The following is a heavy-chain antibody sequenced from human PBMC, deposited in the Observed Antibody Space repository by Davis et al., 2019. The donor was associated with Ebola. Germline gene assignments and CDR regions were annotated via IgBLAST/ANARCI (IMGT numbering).Heavy chain of an antibody. V-gene: IGHV4-39*01. D-gene: IGHD3-22*01. CDR3: ARRHTYYYDSSGYYKTHYFDY. Sequence: SETLSLTCTVSGGSVSSSRYYWGWIRQPPEKGLEWTGTIDYSGNTYYNPSLKSRVTISVDTSKNQFSLKLTSVTAADTAVYYCARRHTYYYDSSGYYKTHYFDYWGQGTLVTVSS. CDR2: IDYSGNT. J-gene: IGHJ4*02. CDR1: GGSVSSSRYY.